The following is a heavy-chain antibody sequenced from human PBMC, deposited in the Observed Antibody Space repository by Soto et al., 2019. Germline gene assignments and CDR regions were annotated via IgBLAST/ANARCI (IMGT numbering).Heavy chain of an antibody. Sequence: QVQLVQSGAEVKKPGSSVKVSCKASGGAFSNSAISWVRQAPGQGLEWMGQIIPMFRTSNYAQKFQGRVMIIADESRRTAYMEMRSLRYDDTAMYYCARDPAAYSGGWHCRSFDSGGQGTLVTVSS. CDR3: ARDPAAYSGGWHCRSFDS. CDR2: IIPMFRTS. D-gene: IGHD1-26*01. CDR1: GGAFSNSA. V-gene: IGHV1-69*01. J-gene: IGHJ4*02.